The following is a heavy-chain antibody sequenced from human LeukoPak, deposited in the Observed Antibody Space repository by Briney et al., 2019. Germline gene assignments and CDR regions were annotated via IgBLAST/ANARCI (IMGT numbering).Heavy chain of an antibody. CDR2: IYCSGSN. CDR1: GVSMSSYY. V-gene: IGHV4-59*01. J-gene: IGHJ3*01. D-gene: IGHD2-21*02. CDR3: ARSLPFPCGGGCWGAFDL. Sequence: SETLSLTCAVSGVSMSSYYWSWIRQPPGKGLEWIRSIYCSGSNTYYPSLKSRVAISIDTSKNQFSLKLNSVTTADTAVYYCARSLPFPCGGGCWGAFDLWGQGTLVPVSS.